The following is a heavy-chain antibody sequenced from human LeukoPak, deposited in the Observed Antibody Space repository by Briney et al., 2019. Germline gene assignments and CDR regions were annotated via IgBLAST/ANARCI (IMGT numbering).Heavy chain of an antibody. Sequence: SETLSLTCTVSGGPISSYYWSWIRQPPGKGLEWIGSIYHSGSTYYNPSLKSRVSISVDTSKNQFSLKLSSVTAADTAVNYCSRQGIAAAGLLFDYWGQGTLVTVSS. D-gene: IGHD6-13*01. J-gene: IGHJ4*02. CDR1: GGPISSYY. V-gene: IGHV4-59*08. CDR2: IYHSGST. CDR3: SRQGIAAAGLLFDY.